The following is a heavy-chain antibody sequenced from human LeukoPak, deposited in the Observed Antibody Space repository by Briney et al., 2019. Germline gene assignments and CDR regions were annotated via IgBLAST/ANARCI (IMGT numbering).Heavy chain of an antibody. J-gene: IGHJ6*03. CDR1: GFTFSSYS. V-gene: IGHV3-21*01. D-gene: IGHD1-1*01. CDR2: ISSSSSYI. CDR3: ARLYEVSKWNSYYYYMDV. Sequence: GGSLRLSCAASGFTFSSYSMNWVRQAPGKGLEWVSSISSSSSYIYYADSVKGRFTISRDNAKNSLYLQMNSLRAEDTAVYYCARLYEVSKWNSYYYYMDVWGKGTTVTVSS.